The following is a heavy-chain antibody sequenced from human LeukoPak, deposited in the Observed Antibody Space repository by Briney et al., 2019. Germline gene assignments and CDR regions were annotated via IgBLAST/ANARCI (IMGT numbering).Heavy chain of an antibody. CDR2: ISHSGST. D-gene: IGHD2/OR15-2a*01. V-gene: IGHV4-38-2*02. J-gene: IGHJ4*02. CDR3: AREHCAGGYCYFLDY. Sequence: PSETLSLTCSVSDYPISSGYFWGWILQPPGKGLEWIATISHSGSTYFNPSLKSRVIVSIDTSKNQFSLNLTSVTAADTAVYYCAREHCAGGYCYFLDYWGQGTLVTVSS. CDR1: DYPISSGYF.